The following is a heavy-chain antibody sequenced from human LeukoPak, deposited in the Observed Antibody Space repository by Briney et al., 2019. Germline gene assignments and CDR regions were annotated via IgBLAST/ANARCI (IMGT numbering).Heavy chain of an antibody. CDR1: GYTFTGYY. CDR3: ASSLYYDSSGYNFDY. Sequence: GASVKVSCKASGYTFTGYYMHWVRQAPGQGLEWMGWINPNSGGTNYAQKFQGWVTMTRDTSISTAYMELSRLRSEDTAVYYCASSLYYDSSGYNFDYWGQGTLVTVSS. V-gene: IGHV1-2*04. J-gene: IGHJ4*02. CDR2: INPNSGGT. D-gene: IGHD3-22*01.